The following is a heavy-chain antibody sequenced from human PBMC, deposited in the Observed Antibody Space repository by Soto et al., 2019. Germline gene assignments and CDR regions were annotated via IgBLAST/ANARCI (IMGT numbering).Heavy chain of an antibody. D-gene: IGHD5-12*01. Sequence: QVQLQESGPGLVKPSETLSLTCTVSGGSIDGYNCAWIRQTPGKALEWVGYVYDNGDSGYNPSLKSRVTISMDTSKSQFSLQLRSVTAADTAVYYCGRQGIGRLHGLVDVWGRGTTVTVSS. J-gene: IGHJ6*01. V-gene: IGHV4-59*08. CDR3: GRQGIGRLHGLVDV. CDR2: VYDNGDS. CDR1: GGSIDGYN.